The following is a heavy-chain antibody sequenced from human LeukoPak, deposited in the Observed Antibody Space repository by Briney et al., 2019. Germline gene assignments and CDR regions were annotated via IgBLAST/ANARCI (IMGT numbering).Heavy chain of an antibody. J-gene: IGHJ6*03. Sequence: PSETLSLTCTVSGGSISSYYWSWIRQPPGKGLEWIGYIYYSGSTNYNPSLKSRVTISVDMSKNQFSLKLSSVTAADTAVYYCAIDYGGNSYYYYYMDVWGKGTTVTVSS. CDR3: AIDYGGNSYYYYYMDV. V-gene: IGHV4-59*01. CDR1: GGSISSYY. D-gene: IGHD4-23*01. CDR2: IYYSGST.